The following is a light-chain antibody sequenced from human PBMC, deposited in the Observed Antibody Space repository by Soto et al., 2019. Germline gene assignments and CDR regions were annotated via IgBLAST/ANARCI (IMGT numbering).Light chain of an antibody. J-gene: IGKJ5*01. CDR1: QSISSY. Sequence: DIQVTQSPSSLSASLLDRVTITCRASQSISSYLNWYQQKPGKAPKLLIYAASSLQSGVPSRFSGSGSGTDFTLTISSLQPEDFATYYCQQSYSTSITFGQGTRLEIK. CDR3: QQSYSTSIT. CDR2: AAS. V-gene: IGKV1-39*01.